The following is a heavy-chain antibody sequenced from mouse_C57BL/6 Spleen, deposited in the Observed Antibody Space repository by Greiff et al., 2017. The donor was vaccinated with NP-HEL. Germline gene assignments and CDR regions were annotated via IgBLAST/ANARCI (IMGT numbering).Heavy chain of an antibody. CDR1: GYTFTSYW. D-gene: IGHD2-3*01. CDR2: IDPANGNT. J-gene: IGHJ2*01. Sequence: VQLQQPGAELVKPGASVKLSCKASGYTFTSYWMQWVKQRPGQGLEWIGRIDPANGNTKYAPKVQGKATITADTSSNTAYLQLSSLTSEDTAIYYCCYDGFYWGQGTTRTVSS. V-gene: IGHV14-3*01. CDR3: CYDGFY.